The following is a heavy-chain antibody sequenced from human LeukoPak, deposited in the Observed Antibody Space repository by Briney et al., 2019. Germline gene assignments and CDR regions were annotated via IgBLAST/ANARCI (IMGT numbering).Heavy chain of an antibody. D-gene: IGHD3-22*01. Sequence: SQTLSLTCAISGDSVSSKHAAWNWLRQSPSRGLEWLGRTYYRSKWYYDYAVSLKSRIIINPDTSKNQFSLQLNSVTTEDTAVYYCARLSAGSSAQASGDYWGQGTLVTVSS. J-gene: IGHJ4*02. CDR1: GDSVSSKHAA. V-gene: IGHV6-1*01. CDR3: ARLSAGSSAQASGDY. CDR2: TYYRSKWYY.